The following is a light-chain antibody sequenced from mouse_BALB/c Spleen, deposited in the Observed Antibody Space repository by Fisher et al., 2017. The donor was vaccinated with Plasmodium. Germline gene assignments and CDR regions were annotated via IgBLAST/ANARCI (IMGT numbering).Light chain of an antibody. Sequence: VMTQSTLSLPVSLGDQASMSCRSSLSIVHSNGNTYLEWYLLKPGQSPKLLIYRVSNRFSGVSDRFSGSGSGTDFTINISRVEAEDLGVYYCFQGAHFPPTFGGGTKLEIK. CDR1: LSIVHSNGNTY. J-gene: IGKJ1*01. CDR3: FQGAHFPPT. V-gene: IGKV1-117*01. CDR2: RVS.